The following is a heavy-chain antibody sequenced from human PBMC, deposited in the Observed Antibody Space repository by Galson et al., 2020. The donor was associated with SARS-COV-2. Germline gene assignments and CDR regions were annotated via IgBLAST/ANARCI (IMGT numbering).Heavy chain of an antibody. D-gene: IGHD6-6*01. CDR2: ISAYNGNT. CDR3: GRPHYYSISSYVDS. Sequence: ASVKVSCKASGFNFNSHGIIWVRQAPGQGLEWMGWISAYNGNTKYAHKFQGRVTMTTDTSTSTAYMELGSLTSDDTGVYYCGRPHYYSISSYVDSWGQGTLVTVSS. CDR1: GFNFNSHG. V-gene: IGHV1-18*01. J-gene: IGHJ5*01.